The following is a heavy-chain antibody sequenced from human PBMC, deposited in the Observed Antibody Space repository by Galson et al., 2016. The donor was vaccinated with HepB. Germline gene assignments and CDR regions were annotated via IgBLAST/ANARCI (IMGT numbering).Heavy chain of an antibody. J-gene: IGHJ4*02. D-gene: IGHD3-10*01. CDR3: VRLRYGSGFYVD. CDR2: ISSQSTHT. Sequence: SLRLSCAASGFTFRSYWMSWVRQAPGKGLEWVASISSQSTHTNYADSVKGRFNISRDNAKKSLYLQMNSLRVEDTAVYSCVRLRYGSGFYVDWGQGSLVSVSS. CDR1: GFTFRSYW. V-gene: IGHV3-11*06.